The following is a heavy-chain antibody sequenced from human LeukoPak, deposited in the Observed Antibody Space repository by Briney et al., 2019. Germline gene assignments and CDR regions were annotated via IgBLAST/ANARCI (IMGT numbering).Heavy chain of an antibody. D-gene: IGHD3-3*01. CDR2: IYYSGST. V-gene: IGHV4-61*01. J-gene: IGHJ4*02. Sequence: PSETLSLTCTVSGGSVSSGSYYWSWIRQPPGKGLEWIGYIYYSGSTNYNPSLKSRVTISVDTSKNQFSLKLSSVIAADTAVYYCARYTIFGVVRNFDYWGQGTLVTVSS. CDR3: ARYTIFGVVRNFDY. CDR1: GGSVSSGSYY.